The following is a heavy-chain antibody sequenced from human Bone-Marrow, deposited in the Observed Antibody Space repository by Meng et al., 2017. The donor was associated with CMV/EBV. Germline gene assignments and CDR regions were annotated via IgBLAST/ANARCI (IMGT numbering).Heavy chain of an antibody. CDR3: ARADDSSGYFDFDY. V-gene: IGHV1-2*02. J-gene: IGHJ4*02. CDR2: IKPNSGGT. CDR1: GYTFTVYY. Sequence: QVQGVQSGSEVNKPGASVKVSCKASGYTFTVYYMHWVRQAPGQGLEWMGWIKPNSGGTNYAQKFQGRVTMTRDTSISTAYMELSRLRSDDTAVYYCARADDSSGYFDFDYWGQGTLVTVSS. D-gene: IGHD3-22*01.